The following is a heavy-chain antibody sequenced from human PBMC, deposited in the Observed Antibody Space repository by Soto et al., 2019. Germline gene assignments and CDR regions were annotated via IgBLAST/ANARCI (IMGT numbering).Heavy chain of an antibody. J-gene: IGHJ5*02. CDR2: ISSSSYT. V-gene: IGHV3-11*06. CDR1: GFTFSDYY. Sequence: PGGSLRLSCAASGFTFSDYYMSWIRQAPGKGLEWVSYISSSSYTNYADSVKGRFTISRDNAKNSLYLQMNSLRAEDTAVYYCARDSLASGRFQTSLRFLEWLPVNWFDPWGQGTLVTVS. CDR3: ARDSLASGRFQTSLRFLEWLPVNWFDP. D-gene: IGHD3-3*01.